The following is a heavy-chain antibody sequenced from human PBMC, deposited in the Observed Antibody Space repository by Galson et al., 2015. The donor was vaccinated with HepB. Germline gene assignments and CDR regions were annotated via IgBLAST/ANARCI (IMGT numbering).Heavy chain of an antibody. CDR3: AKLTRDSDSSYFWFDP. Sequence: ETLSLTCTVSGGYITTNTWWIWVRQPPGKGLEWIGEVYHTGGTNYNTSLKSRVTILVDESKKQFSLKLNSVTAADTAVYYCAKLTRDSDSSYFWFDPWGQGTLVTVSS. J-gene: IGHJ5*02. CDR1: GGYITTNTW. CDR2: VYHTGGT. D-gene: IGHD6-6*01. V-gene: IGHV4-4*02.